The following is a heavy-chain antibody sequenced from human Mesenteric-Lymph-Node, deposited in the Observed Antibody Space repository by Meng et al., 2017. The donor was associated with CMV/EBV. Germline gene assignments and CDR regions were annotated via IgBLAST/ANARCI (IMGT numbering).Heavy chain of an antibody. V-gene: IGHV4-38-2*02. CDR2: IYHSGST. Sequence: GSLRLSCTVSGYSISSGYYWGWIRQPPGKGLEWIGTIYHSGSTYYNPSLKSRVSISVDTSKNQFSLKLSSVTAADTAVYYCAREMDQTPSIDWFDPWGQGTLVTVSS. D-gene: IGHD4-23*01. J-gene: IGHJ5*02. CDR3: AREMDQTPSIDWFDP. CDR1: GYSISSGYY.